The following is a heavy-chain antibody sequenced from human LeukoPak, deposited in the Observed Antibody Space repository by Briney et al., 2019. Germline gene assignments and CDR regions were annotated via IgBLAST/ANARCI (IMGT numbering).Heavy chain of an antibody. CDR3: ARDVLSWGQWLIFDC. Sequence: ASVKVSCKTSGYTFTNYRINWVRQAPGQGLEWMGWISPYNGNTNYPQKFQGRVTMTTDTSTSTAYMELRSLRSDDTAVYYCARDVLSWGQWLIFDCWGQGTLVTVPS. CDR1: GYTFTNYR. D-gene: IGHD6-19*01. V-gene: IGHV1-18*01. CDR2: ISPYNGNT. J-gene: IGHJ4*02.